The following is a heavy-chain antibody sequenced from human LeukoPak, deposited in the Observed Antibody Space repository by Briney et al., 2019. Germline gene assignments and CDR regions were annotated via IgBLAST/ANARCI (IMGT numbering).Heavy chain of an antibody. CDR2: IYYSGST. CDR3: ARGRHDSSGYYDYYYYMDV. D-gene: IGHD3-22*01. CDR1: GGSISSYY. Sequence: PSETLSLTCTVSGGSISSYYWSWIRQPPGKGLEWIGYIYYSGSTNYNPSLKSRVTISVDTSKNQFSLKLSSVTAADTAVYYCARGRHDSSGYYDYYYYMDVWGKGTTVTVSS. J-gene: IGHJ6*03. V-gene: IGHV4-59*12.